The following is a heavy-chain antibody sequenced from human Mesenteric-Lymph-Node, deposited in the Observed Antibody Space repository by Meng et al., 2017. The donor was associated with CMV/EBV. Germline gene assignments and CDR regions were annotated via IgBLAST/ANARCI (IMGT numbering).Heavy chain of an antibody. V-gene: IGHV3-23*03. CDR3: AKSTIFGVVGYYFDY. D-gene: IGHD3-3*01. CDR2: IYSGGSST. Sequence: GESLKISCAASGFIVSNNYMAWVRQAPGKGLEWVSIIYSGGSSTYYADSVKGRFTISRDNSKNTLYLQMNSLRAEDTAVYYCAKSTIFGVVGYYFDYWGQGTLVTVSS. J-gene: IGHJ4*02. CDR1: GFIVSNNY.